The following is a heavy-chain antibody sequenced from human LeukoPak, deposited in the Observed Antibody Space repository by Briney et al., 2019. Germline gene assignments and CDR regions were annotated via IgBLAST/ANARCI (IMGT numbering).Heavy chain of an antibody. CDR1: GGTFSSYA. CDR3: ARGSVGYYGSGSYYNGKTGMDV. CDR2: IIAIFGPA. V-gene: IGHV1-69*05. J-gene: IGHJ6*02. Sequence: ASVKVSCKASGGTFSSYAISWVRQAPGQGLEWMGGIIAIFGPANYAQKLQGRVTMTTDTSTSTAYMELRSLRSDDTAVYYCARGSVGYYGSGSYYNGKTGMDVWGQGTTVTVSS. D-gene: IGHD3-10*01.